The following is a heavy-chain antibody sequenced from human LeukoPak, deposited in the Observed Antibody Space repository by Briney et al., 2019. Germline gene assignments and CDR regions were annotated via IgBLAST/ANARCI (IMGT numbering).Heavy chain of an antibody. CDR2: INSDGSST. CDR1: GFTFSSYW. Sequence: GGSLRLSCAASGFTFSSYWMHWVRQAPGKGLVWVSRINSDGSSTSYADSVKGRFTISRDNAKNTLYLQMNSLRAADTAVYYCARRRRYGSGSYYIDYWGQGTLVTVSS. V-gene: IGHV3-74*01. CDR3: ARRRRYGSGSYYIDY. J-gene: IGHJ4*02. D-gene: IGHD3-10*01.